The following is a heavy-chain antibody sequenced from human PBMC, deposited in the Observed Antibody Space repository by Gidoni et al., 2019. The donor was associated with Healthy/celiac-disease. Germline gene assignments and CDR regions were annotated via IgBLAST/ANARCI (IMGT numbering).Heavy chain of an antibody. D-gene: IGHD3-22*01. CDR2: IKSKTDGGTT. J-gene: IGHJ4*02. V-gene: IGHV3-15*01. CDR3: TTDWYYYDSSGYLTFSSFDY. Sequence: EVQLVESGGGLVKPGGSLSLSCAASGFTFINAWMRWVRQAPGKGLEWVGRIKSKTDGGTTDYAAPVKGRFTISRDDSKNTLYLQMNSLKTEDTAVYYCTTDWYYYDSSGYLTFSSFDYWGQGTLVTVSS. CDR1: GFTFINAW.